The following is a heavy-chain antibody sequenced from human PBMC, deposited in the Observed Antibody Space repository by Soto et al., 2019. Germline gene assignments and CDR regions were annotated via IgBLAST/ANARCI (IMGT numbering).Heavy chain of an antibody. CDR2: IRGSGGST. Sequence: GGSLRLSCAASGFTFSSYAMSWVRQAPGKGLEWVSAIRGSGGSTYYADSVKGRCTISRDNSKNTLYLQMKSLRAEDTAVNYSAKDRGSGWFDPWGQGTLVTVSS. J-gene: IGHJ5*02. CDR1: GFTFSSYA. V-gene: IGHV3-23*01. CDR3: AKDRGSGWFDP. D-gene: IGHD3-10*01.